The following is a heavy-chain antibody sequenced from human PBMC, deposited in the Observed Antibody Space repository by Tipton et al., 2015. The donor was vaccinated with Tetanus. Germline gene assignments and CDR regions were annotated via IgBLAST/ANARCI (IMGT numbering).Heavy chain of an antibody. CDR1: GGSVSSGSYY. Sequence: TLSLTCTVSGGSVSSGSYYWAWIRQPPGKGLEYIGYILYGGSTHYSPSLKSRVTVSADPSKNQFSLKPSSVTAADTAVYYCARIHDFWSGYFDFWGQGTLVTVSS. CDR3: ARIHDFWSGYFDF. V-gene: IGHV4-61*01. J-gene: IGHJ4*02. D-gene: IGHD3-3*01. CDR2: ILYGGST.